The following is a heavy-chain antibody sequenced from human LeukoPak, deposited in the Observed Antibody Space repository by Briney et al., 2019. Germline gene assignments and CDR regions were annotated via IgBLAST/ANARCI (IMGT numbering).Heavy chain of an antibody. J-gene: IGHJ5*02. CDR2: IYYSGST. V-gene: IGHV4-59*01. D-gene: IGHD3-3*01. CDR1: GGSISSYY. CDR3: AREDVLRPMSRPFDP. Sequence: PSETLSPTCTVSGGSISSYYWSWIRQPPGKGLEWIGYIYYSGSTNYNPSLKSRVTISVDTSKNQFSLKLSSVTAADTAVYYCAREDVLRPMSRPFDPWGQGTLVTVSS.